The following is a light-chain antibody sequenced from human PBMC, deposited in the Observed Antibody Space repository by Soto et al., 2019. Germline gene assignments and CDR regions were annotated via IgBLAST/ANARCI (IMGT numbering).Light chain of an antibody. CDR3: QSYDSSLSGFV. V-gene: IGLV1-40*01. CDR2: VNI. J-gene: IGLJ1*01. Sequence: QSALTQPPSVSGAPGQRVTISCTGSSSNIGAGYDVHWYQHLPGAAPKLLIYVNINRPSGVPDRFSGSKSGTSASLAITGLQADDEADYFCQSYDSSLSGFVFGTGTKVTVL. CDR1: SSNIGAGYD.